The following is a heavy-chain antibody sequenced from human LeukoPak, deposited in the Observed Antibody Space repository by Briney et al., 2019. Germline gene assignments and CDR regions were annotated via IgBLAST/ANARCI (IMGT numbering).Heavy chain of an antibody. J-gene: IGHJ4*02. Sequence: ASVKVSCKASGYTFTGYYMHWVRQAPGQGLEWMGWINPNSGGTNYAQKFQGRVTMTRDTSISTAYMELSRLRSDDTAVYYCAKGRGDGLGYCSSTSCYVFDYWGQGTLVTVSS. CDR3: AKGRGDGLGYCSSTSCYVFDY. CDR1: GYTFTGYY. D-gene: IGHD2-2*01. V-gene: IGHV1-2*02. CDR2: INPNSGGT.